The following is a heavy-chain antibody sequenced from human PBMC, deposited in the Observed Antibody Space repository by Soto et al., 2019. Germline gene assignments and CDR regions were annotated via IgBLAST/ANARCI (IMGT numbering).Heavy chain of an antibody. CDR1: GFTVSSNY. D-gene: IGHD3-22*01. CDR2: IYSDGST. Sequence: EVQLVESGGGLVQPGGSLRLSCAASGFTVSSNYMSWVRQAPGKGLEWVSVIYSDGSTDYADSVKGRFTISRHNSKNTLYLQMNSLRAEDTAVYYCARDPYYDSSGYLASNGMDVWGQGTTVTVSS. J-gene: IGHJ6*02. V-gene: IGHV3-53*04. CDR3: ARDPYYDSSGYLASNGMDV.